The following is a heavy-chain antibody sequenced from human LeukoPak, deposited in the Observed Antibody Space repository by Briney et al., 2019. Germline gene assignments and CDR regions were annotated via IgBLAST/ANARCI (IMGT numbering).Heavy chain of an antibody. V-gene: IGHV3-21*01. J-gene: IGHJ6*02. Sequence: PGRSLRLSCAASGFTFSSYSMNWVRQAPGKGLEWVSSISSSSSYIYYADSVKGRFTISRDNAKNSLYLQMNSLRAEDTAVYYCASPHPRGIYYYYGMDVWGQGTTVTVSS. CDR1: GFTFSSYS. CDR3: ASPHPRGIYYYYGMDV. CDR2: ISSSSSYI. D-gene: IGHD6-13*01.